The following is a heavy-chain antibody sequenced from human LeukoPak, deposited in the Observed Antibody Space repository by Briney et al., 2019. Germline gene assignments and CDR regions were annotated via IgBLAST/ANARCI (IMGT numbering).Heavy chain of an antibody. D-gene: IGHD6-19*01. CDR2: INPNSGGT. CDR1: GYTFSGYY. J-gene: IGHJ4*02. CDR3: ARARTSGWYGESYYFDD. V-gene: IGHV1-2*06. Sequence: ASVKVSCKASGYTFSGYYMHWVRQAPGQGLEWMGRINPNSGGTNYAQKFQGRVTMTRDTSISTVYMELSRLRSDDTAVHYCARARTSGWYGESYYFDDWGQGSLVTVSS.